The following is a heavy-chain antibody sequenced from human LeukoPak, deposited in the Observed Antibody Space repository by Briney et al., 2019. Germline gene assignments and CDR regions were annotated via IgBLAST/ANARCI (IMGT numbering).Heavy chain of an antibody. CDR1: GYTFTSYY. V-gene: IGHV1-46*01. D-gene: IGHD3-16*01. CDR3: ATWGDTWYFDL. CDR2: INPSGGST. J-gene: IGHJ2*01. Sequence: EASVKVSCKASGYTFTSYYMHWVRQAPGQGLEWMGIINPSGGSTSYAQKFQGRVTMTRDTSTDTAYMELSSLRSEDTAVYYCATWGDTWYFDLWGRGTLVTVSS.